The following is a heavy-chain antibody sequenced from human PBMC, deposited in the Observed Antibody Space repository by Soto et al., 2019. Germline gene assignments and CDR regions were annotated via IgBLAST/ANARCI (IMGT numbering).Heavy chain of an antibody. V-gene: IGHV1-69*13. Sequence: SVKVSCKASGGTFSSYAISWVRQAPGQGLEWMGGIIPIFGTANYAQKFQGRVTITADESTSTAYMELSSLRSEDTAVYYCARGPIRYSSSSRYYYYGMDVWGQGTTVTVSS. D-gene: IGHD6-6*01. CDR2: IIPIFGTA. CDR1: GGTFSSYA. CDR3: ARGPIRYSSSSRYYYYGMDV. J-gene: IGHJ6*02.